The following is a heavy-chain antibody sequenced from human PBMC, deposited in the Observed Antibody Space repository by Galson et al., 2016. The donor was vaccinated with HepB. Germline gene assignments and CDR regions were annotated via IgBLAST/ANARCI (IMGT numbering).Heavy chain of an antibody. Sequence: SLRLSCAASGFTFDDYAMHWVRQAPGKGLEWVSGISWKSGNRGYADSVKGRFVIPRDNSKNTLYLQMNSLRAEDTAVYYCARGEGVQGVIGFLYYYYGMDVWGQGTTVTVSS. CDR1: GFTFDDYA. V-gene: IGHV3-9*01. CDR3: ARGEGVQGVIGFLYYYYGMDV. CDR2: ISWKSGNR. J-gene: IGHJ6*02. D-gene: IGHD3-10*01.